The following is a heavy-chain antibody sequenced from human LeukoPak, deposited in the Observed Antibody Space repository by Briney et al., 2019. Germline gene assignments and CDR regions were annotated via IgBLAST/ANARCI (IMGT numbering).Heavy chain of an antibody. D-gene: IGHD3-22*01. V-gene: IGHV4-38-2*01. J-gene: IGHJ4*02. CDR1: GYSISSGYY. Sequence: SETLSLTCGVSGYSISSGYYWGWIRQPPGKGLEWIGYIYYSGSTNYNPSLKSRVTISVDTSKSQFSLNLSSVTAADTAVYYCATGYYYDSSGFFDYWGQGTLVTVSS. CDR2: IYYSGST. CDR3: ATGYYYDSSGFFDY.